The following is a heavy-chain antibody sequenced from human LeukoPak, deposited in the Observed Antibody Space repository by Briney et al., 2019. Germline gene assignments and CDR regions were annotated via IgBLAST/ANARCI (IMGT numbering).Heavy chain of an antibody. CDR1: GYTFTGYY. V-gene: IGHV1-2*02. D-gene: IGHD3-10*01. CDR2: INPNSGGT. CDR3: ANTYGSGSYYKGGFDP. Sequence: SVKVSCKASGYTFTGYYMHWVRQAPGQGLEWMGWINPNSGGTNYAQHFQGRVTMTRDTSIRTVYMELSRLRSDDTAVYSCANTYGSGSYYKGGFDPWGQGTLVTVSS. J-gene: IGHJ5*02.